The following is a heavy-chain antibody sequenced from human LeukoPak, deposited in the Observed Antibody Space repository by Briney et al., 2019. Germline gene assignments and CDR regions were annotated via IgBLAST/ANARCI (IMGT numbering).Heavy chain of an antibody. V-gene: IGHV5-51*01. D-gene: IGHD3-22*01. Sequence: GESLKISCKGSGYSFTSYWIGWVRQMPGKGLEWMGIIYPGDSDTRYSPSFQGQVTISADKSISTAYLQWSSLKASDTAMYYCARLYYYDSSGYRAFDIWGQGTMVTVSS. J-gene: IGHJ3*02. CDR1: GYSFTSYW. CDR2: IYPGDSDT. CDR3: ARLYYYDSSGYRAFDI.